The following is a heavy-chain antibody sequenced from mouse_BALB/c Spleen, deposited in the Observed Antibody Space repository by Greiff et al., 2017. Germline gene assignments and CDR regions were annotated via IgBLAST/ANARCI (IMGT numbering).Heavy chain of an antibody. CDR2: IDPANGNT. CDR1: GFNIKDTY. V-gene: IGHV14-3*02. Sequence: EVKLQESGAELVKPGASVKLSCTASGFNIKDTYMHWVKQRPEQGLEWIGRIDPANGNTKYDPKFQGKATITADTSSNTAYLQLSSLTSEDTAVYYCARDYYGSSEAMDYWGQGTSVTVSS. J-gene: IGHJ4*01. D-gene: IGHD1-1*01. CDR3: ARDYYGSSEAMDY.